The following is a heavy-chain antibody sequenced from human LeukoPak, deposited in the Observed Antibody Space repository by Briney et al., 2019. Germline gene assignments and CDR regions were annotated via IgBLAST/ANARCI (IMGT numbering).Heavy chain of an antibody. CDR2: INHSGST. Sequence: SETLSLTCAVYGGSFSGYYWSWIRQPPGKGLEWIGEINHSGSTNYNPSLKSRVTISVDTSKNQFSLKLSSVTAADTAVYYCARVDYGDYHYYYGMDVWGQGTRSPSP. D-gene: IGHD4-17*01. CDR3: ARVDYGDYHYYYGMDV. CDR1: GGSFSGYY. V-gene: IGHV4-34*01. J-gene: IGHJ6*02.